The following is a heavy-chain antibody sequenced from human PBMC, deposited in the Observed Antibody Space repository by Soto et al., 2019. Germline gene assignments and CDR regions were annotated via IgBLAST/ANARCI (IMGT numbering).Heavy chain of an antibody. V-gene: IGHV3-48*02. Sequence: PGGSLRLSCTASGFTFRSYSMHWLRQAPGKGLEWLSYISSESTTIYYTDSVKGRFNISRDNAKNSLYLQMNSLRDEDTAVYYCAREPSGGDDYPDPRESWGQGTLVTVSS. CDR1: GFTFRSYS. J-gene: IGHJ5*02. CDR2: ISSESTTI. CDR3: AREPSGGDDYPDPRES. D-gene: IGHD2-21*01.